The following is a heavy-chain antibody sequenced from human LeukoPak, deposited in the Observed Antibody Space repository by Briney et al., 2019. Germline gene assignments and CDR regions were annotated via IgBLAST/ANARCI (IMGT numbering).Heavy chain of an antibody. J-gene: IGHJ6*02. CDR2: IYSGGST. Sequence: GSLRLSCAASGFTVSSNYMSWVRQAPGKGLEWVSVIYSGGSTYYADSVKGRFTISRDNSKNTLYLQMNSLRAEDTAVYYCARVSATVTPYYYYYGMDVWGQGTTVTVSS. V-gene: IGHV3-53*01. D-gene: IGHD4-17*01. CDR3: ARVSATVTPYYYYYGMDV. CDR1: GFTVSSNY.